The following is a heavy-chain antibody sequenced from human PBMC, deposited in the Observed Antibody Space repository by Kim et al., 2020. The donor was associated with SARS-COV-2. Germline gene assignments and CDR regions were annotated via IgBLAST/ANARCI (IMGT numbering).Heavy chain of an antibody. CDR1: GFTFSSYG. J-gene: IGHJ1*01. CDR3: AKDGGDALTRRFLYRFQ. CDR2: ISYDGSNK. V-gene: IGHV3-30*18. Sequence: GGSLRLSCAASGFTFSSYGMHWVRQAPGKGLEWVAVISYDGSNKYYADSVKGRFTISRDNSKNTLYVQMNSLRAEDTAVYYCAKDGGDALTRRFLYRFQ. D-gene: IGHD3-3*01.